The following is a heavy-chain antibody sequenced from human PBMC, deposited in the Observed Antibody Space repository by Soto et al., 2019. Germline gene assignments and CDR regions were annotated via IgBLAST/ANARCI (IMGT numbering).Heavy chain of an antibody. CDR3: ARGSSSWDFDY. J-gene: IGHJ4*02. V-gene: IGHV1-69*02. Sequence: QVQLVQSGAEVKKPGSSVKVSCKASGGTFSSYTISWVRQAPGQGLEWMGRIIPILGIANYAQKFQGRVTXTXXKSTSTADMELSSLRSEDTAVYYCARGSSSWDFDYWGQGTLVTVSS. CDR2: IIPILGIA. CDR1: GGTFSSYT. D-gene: IGHD6-13*01.